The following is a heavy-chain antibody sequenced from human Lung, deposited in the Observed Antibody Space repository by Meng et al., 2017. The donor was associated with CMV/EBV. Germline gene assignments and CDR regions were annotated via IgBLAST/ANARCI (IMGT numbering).Heavy chain of an antibody. D-gene: IGHD2-2*01. CDR1: GFAFSSAC. V-gene: IGHV3-15*01. Sequence: ESLKISXAASGFAFSSACMSWVRQAPGKGLEWVARISSKIGGGTTDYAAPVTGRFTISRDDSKNTLYLQMNSLKPEDTDVYYCTTEQCSSTSGYRRATGYWGQGTLVTVSS. J-gene: IGHJ4*02. CDR3: TTEQCSSTSGYRRATGY. CDR2: ISSKIGGGTT.